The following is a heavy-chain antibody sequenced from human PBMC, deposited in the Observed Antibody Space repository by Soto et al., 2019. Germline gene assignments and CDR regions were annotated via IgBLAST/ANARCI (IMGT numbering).Heavy chain of an antibody. V-gene: IGHV3-23*01. J-gene: IGHJ5*02. CDR1: GFTFTNYA. CDR3: AREVGAPSGWLDP. D-gene: IGHD3-10*01. CDR2: VSASGGLK. Sequence: EVQLSESGGDMRQPGGSLSLSCAASGFTFTNYAMTWVRQTPGKGLEWVSGVSASGGLKYYADSVRGRFTVSRDNSKNILYLQMDNLRDEDTALYYCAREVGAPSGWLDPGGQGTQVTVSS.